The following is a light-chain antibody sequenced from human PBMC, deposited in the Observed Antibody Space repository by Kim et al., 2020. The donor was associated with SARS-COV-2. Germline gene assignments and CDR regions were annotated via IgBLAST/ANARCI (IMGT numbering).Light chain of an antibody. CDR3: NSRDSNDNVV. Sequence: VALGTPVRITCQGDSLRSYYATWYQQKPGQAPILVIYGKNNRPSGIPDRFSGSSSGNTASLTITGTQAGDEADYYCNSRDSNDNVVFGGGTQLTVL. J-gene: IGLJ2*01. CDR1: SLRSYY. V-gene: IGLV3-19*01. CDR2: GKN.